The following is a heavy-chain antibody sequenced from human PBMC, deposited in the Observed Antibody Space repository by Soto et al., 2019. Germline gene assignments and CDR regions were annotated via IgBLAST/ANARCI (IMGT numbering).Heavy chain of an antibody. D-gene: IGHD3-22*01. CDR1: GFTFSSYG. V-gene: IGHV3-33*01. J-gene: IGHJ4*02. Sequence: QVQLVESGGGVVQPGRSLRLSCAASGFTFSSYGMHWVRQAPGKGLEWVAVIWYDGRNTYYADSVKGRFTISRDNSKDTLYLQMNCLRAEDTAVYYCARSAYYYDSSGYYFDCWGQGTLVTVSS. CDR2: IWYDGRNT. CDR3: ARSAYYYDSSGYYFDC.